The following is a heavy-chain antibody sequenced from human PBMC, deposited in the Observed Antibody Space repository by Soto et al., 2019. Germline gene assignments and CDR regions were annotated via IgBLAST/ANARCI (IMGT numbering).Heavy chain of an antibody. CDR1: GFTFSSYV. Sequence: EVQLLESGGGLVQPGGSLRLSCAASGFTFSSYVMSWVRQAPGKGLEWVSAISGSGGSTYYADSVKGRFTISRDNSKNTLYLQMNSLRAEDTAVYYCATRRAFPRSDFWRDAFDIWGQGTMVTVSS. D-gene: IGHD3-3*01. CDR2: ISGSGGST. V-gene: IGHV3-23*01. J-gene: IGHJ3*02. CDR3: ATRRAFPRSDFWRDAFDI.